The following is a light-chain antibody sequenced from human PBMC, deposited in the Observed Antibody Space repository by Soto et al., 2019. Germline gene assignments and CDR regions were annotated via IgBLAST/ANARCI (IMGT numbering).Light chain of an antibody. CDR2: GAS. CDR1: QSVSSN. CDR3: QQYNNWPLRT. J-gene: IGKJ1*01. Sequence: EIVMTQSPATLSVSPGERATLSCRASQSVSSNLAWYQQKPGQAPGLLIYGASTRATGIPARFSGSGSGTEFTLTISSLQSEYFVVYYCQQYNNWPLRTFGQGAKVEIK. V-gene: IGKV3-15*01.